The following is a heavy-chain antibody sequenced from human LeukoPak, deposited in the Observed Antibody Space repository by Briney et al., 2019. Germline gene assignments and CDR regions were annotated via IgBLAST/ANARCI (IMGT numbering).Heavy chain of an antibody. D-gene: IGHD6-6*01. CDR3: ARGGDYSSSPEDY. Sequence: ASVTVSFKASGYTFTIYDINWGRQAPGQGVGWMGWMNPNSGNTGYSQKFQGRVTMTRNTSISTAYMELSSLRSEDTAVYYCARGGDYSSSPEDYWGQGTLVTVSS. V-gene: IGHV1-8*01. CDR2: MNPNSGNT. J-gene: IGHJ4*02. CDR1: GYTFTIYD.